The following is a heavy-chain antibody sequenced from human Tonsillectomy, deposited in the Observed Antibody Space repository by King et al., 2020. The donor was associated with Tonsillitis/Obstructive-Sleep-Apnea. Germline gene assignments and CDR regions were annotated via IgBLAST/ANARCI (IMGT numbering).Heavy chain of an antibody. CDR3: ARLWGSDIVVVPASYYYMDV. D-gene: IGHD2-2*01. Sequence: VQLVESGAEVKKPGESLKISCKGSGYSFTNYWIGWVRQMPGKGLEWMGIIYPGDSDTRYSPSFQGQVTTSADKSISTAYLQWSSLKASDTAMYSCARLWGSDIVVVPASYYYMDVWGKGTTVTVSS. V-gene: IGHV5-51*01. J-gene: IGHJ6*03. CDR1: GYSFTNYW. CDR2: IYPGDSDT.